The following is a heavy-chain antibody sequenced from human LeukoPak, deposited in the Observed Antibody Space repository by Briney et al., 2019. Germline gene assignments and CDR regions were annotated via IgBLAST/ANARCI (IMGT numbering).Heavy chain of an antibody. Sequence: ASVKVPCKASGYTFTGYYVNWLRQAPGQGLEWMGWINPNSGGTNYAQKFQGRVTMTRDTSISTTYMELSSLTSDDTAVYYCARDQTTVTTTSHYFYGMDVWGQGTTVTVSS. V-gene: IGHV1-2*02. CDR3: ARDQTTVTTTSHYFYGMDV. D-gene: IGHD4-17*01. CDR2: INPNSGGT. CDR1: GYTFTGYY. J-gene: IGHJ6*02.